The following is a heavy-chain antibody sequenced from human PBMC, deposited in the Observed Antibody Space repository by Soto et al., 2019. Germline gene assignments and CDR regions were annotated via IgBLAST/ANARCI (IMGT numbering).Heavy chain of an antibody. CDR2: IYSGGST. D-gene: IGHD2-2*01. CDR1: GFNVSSNY. J-gene: IGHJ6*02. V-gene: IGHV3-53*04. Sequence: GGSLRLSGAASGFNVSSNYMSWVRQAPGNGLEWVSVIYSGGSTYYADSVKGRCTISRHNSKNTLYLQMNSLRAEDTAVYYCARQPARRGYYYYYGMDVWGQGTTVTVSS. CDR3: ARQPARRGYYYYYGMDV.